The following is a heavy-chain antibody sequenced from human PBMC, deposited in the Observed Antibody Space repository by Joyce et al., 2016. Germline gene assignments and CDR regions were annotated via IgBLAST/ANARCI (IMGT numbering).Heavy chain of an antibody. CDR1: GLPVEGHV. D-gene: IGHD3-10*01. CDR2: IWYDGSEK. CDR3: ARVPRFDTWYFDL. V-gene: IGHV3-33*01. J-gene: IGHJ2*01. Sequence: QVQLVESGGGVVEPGRSLRISCAATGLPVEGHVVHWVRQAPGKGLEWGAVIWYDGSEKYYTDSVKGRFTISRDISGNTLSLQMDSLRVEDTAVYYCARVPRFDTWYFDLWGRGTLVTVSS.